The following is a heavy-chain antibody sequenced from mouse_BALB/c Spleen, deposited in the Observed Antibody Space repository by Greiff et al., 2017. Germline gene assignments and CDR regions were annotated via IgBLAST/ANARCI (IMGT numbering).Heavy chain of an antibody. Sequence: EVKLVESGGGLVQPGGSLRLSCATSGFTFTDYYMSWVRQPPGKALEWLGFIRNKANGYTTEYSASVKGRFTISRDNSQSILYLQMNTLRAEDSATYYCAREDGNYDFDYWGQGTTLTVSS. D-gene: IGHD2-1*01. CDR2: IRNKANGYTT. J-gene: IGHJ2*01. CDR3: AREDGNYDFDY. CDR1: GFTFTDYY. V-gene: IGHV7-3*02.